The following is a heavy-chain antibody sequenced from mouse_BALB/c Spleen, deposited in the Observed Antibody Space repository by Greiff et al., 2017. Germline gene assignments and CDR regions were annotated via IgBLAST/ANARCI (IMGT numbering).Heavy chain of an antibody. Sequence: EVQLQESGGDLVKPGGSLKLSCAASGFTFSSYGMSWVRQTPDKRLEWVATISSGGSYTYYPDSVKGRFTISRDNAKNTLYLQMSSLKSEDTAMYYCARHDGNYFDYWGQGTTLTVSS. CDR3: ARHDGNYFDY. CDR1: GFTFSSYG. J-gene: IGHJ2*01. D-gene: IGHD1-1*01. CDR2: ISSGGSYT. V-gene: IGHV5-6*01.